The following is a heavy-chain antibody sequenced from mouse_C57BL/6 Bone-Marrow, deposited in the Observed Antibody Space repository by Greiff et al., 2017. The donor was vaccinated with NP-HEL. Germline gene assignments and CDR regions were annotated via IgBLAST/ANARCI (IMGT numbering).Heavy chain of an antibody. V-gene: IGHV2-2*01. J-gene: IGHJ3*01. CDR3: ARRSPNWFWFAY. D-gene: IGHD4-1*02. Sequence: PSHLLSLPFTFSFFSLTISFFPFFLPSPLHCLYLLLIIVSGVSTYYNSAFISRLSISKDNSKSQVFFKMNSLQADDTAIYYCARRSPNWFWFAYWGQGTLVTVSA. CDR1: FFSLTISF. CDR2: IVSGVST.